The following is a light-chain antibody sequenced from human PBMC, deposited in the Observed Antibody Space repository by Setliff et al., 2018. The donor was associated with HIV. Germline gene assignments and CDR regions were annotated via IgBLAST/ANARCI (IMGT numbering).Light chain of an antibody. CDR1: SSDVGAYNF. J-gene: IGLJ1*01. CDR3: SSYTISSTQL. CDR2: EVS. V-gene: IGLV2-14*01. Sequence: QSALTQPASVSGSPGQSITISCTATSSDVGAYNFVSWYQQHPGKAPKLKIYEVSNRPSGVSNRFSGSKSGNTASLTISGLQAEDEADYFCSSYTISSTQLFGTGTKVTVL.